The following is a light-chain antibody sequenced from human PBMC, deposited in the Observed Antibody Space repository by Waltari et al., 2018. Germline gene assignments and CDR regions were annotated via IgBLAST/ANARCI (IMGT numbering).Light chain of an antibody. CDR3: QSGDSSGTYEV. V-gene: IGLV3-25*03. CDR2: KDT. J-gene: IGLJ2*01. CDR1: ALPKKY. Sequence: SSELTQPPSVSVSPGPTASITCPGHALPKKYVSWYQQKAGQAPVLVIHKDTERPSRIPARFSGSTSGTTVTLIISGVQAEDEADYYCQSGDSSGTYEVFGGGTKLTVL.